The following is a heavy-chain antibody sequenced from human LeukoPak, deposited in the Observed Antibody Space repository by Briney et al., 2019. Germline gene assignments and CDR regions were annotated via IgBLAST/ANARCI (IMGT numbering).Heavy chain of an antibody. CDR3: TTDPTTTYFDY. V-gene: IGHV3-23*01. Sequence: PGGSLRLSCAASGFTFSSYAMSWVRQAPGKGLEWVSAISGSGGSTYYADSVKGRFTISRDNSKNTLYLQMNSLKTEDTAVYYCTTDPTTTYFDYWGQGTLVTVSS. D-gene: IGHD1-14*01. CDR1: GFTFSSYA. J-gene: IGHJ4*02. CDR2: ISGSGGST.